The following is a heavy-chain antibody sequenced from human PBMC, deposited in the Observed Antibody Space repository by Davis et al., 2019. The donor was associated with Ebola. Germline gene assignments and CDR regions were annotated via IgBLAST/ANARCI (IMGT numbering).Heavy chain of an antibody. CDR2: IYKSGSA. CDR1: GGSISSSY. V-gene: IGHV4-59*08. D-gene: IGHD3-3*01. Sequence: PGGSLRLSCTVSGGSISSSYWSWIRQPPGKGLEWIGYIYKSGSANYNPSLKSRVTLSVDTSKNQFSVKLRSVTAADTAVYYCARQDDNWFDPWGRGTTVSVSS. CDR3: ARQDDNWFDP. J-gene: IGHJ5*01.